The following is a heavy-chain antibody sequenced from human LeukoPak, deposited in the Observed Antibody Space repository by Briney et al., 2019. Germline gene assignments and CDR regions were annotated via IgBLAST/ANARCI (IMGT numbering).Heavy chain of an antibody. CDR1: GFTFSSNS. V-gene: IGHV3-21*01. CDR3: AREGIVGATGFDY. Sequence: GGSLRLSCAASGFTFSSNSMNWVRQAPGKGLEWVSSISSSSYIYYADSVKGRFTISRDNAKNSLYLQMNSLRAEDTAVYYCAREGIVGATGFDYWGQGTLVTVSS. J-gene: IGHJ4*02. CDR2: ISSSSYI. D-gene: IGHD1-26*01.